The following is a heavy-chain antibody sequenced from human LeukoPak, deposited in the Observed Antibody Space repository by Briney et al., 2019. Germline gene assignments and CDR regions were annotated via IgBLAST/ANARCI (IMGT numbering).Heavy chain of an antibody. CDR3: ARCERRKEGLAGGVDY. Sequence: SETLSLTCTVSGGSISTSYWSWIRQPPGKGLEWIGYLYYSGSTNYNPSLKSRVTISVDTSKNQFSLKLSSVTAADTAVYYCARCERRKEGLAGGVDYWGQGTLVTVSS. D-gene: IGHD6-19*01. V-gene: IGHV4-59*01. J-gene: IGHJ4*02. CDR1: GGSISTSY. CDR2: LYYSGST.